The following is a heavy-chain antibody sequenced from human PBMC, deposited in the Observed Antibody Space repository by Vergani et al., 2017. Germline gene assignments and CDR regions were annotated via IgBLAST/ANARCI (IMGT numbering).Heavy chain of an antibody. V-gene: IGHV4-59*01. CDR2: IYYSGST. CDR1: GGSISSYY. Sequence: QVQLQESGPGLVKPSETLSLTCTVSGGSISSYYWSWIRQPPGKGLEWIGDIYYSGSTNYNPSLKSRVTISVDTSKNQFSLKLSSVTAADTAVYYCARGVRYGYNSANDAFDIWGQGTMVTVAS. CDR3: ARGVRYGYNSANDAFDI. D-gene: IGHD5-24*01. J-gene: IGHJ3*02.